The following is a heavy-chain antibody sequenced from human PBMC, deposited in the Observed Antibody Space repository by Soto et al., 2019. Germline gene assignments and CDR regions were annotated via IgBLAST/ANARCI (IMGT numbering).Heavy chain of an antibody. CDR1: GGTFSSYR. V-gene: IGHV1-69*13. J-gene: IGHJ4*02. CDR2: IVPIYRTA. CDR3: VRDSGAKLSSS. Sequence: SVKVSCKASGGTFSSYRINGVRQAPGQGLEWVGGIVPIYRTADYAQKFQGRVTITGDESARTSYMELRSLKSQDTAVYYCVRDSGAKLSSSWGQGTLVTVS. D-gene: IGHD6-13*01.